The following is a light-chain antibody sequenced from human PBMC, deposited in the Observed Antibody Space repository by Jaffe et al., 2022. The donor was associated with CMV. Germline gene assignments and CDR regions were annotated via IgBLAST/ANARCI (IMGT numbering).Light chain of an antibody. J-gene: IGLJ3*02. CDR2: EVT. CDR3: CSYAESNTWV. V-gene: IGLV2-23*02. CDR1: SSDIGNYNL. Sequence: QSALTQPASVSGSPGQSITISCTGTSSDIGNYNLVSWYQQHPGRAPKLMIYEVTKRPSGVSNRFSGSKSGNTASLTISGLQAEDEADYYCCSYAESNTWVFAGGTILTV.